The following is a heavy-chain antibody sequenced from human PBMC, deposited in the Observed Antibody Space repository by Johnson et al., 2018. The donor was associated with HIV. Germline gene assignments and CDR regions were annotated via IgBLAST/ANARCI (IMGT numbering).Heavy chain of an antibody. D-gene: IGHD2-15*01. CDR1: GFTVSSNY. Sequence: VQLVESGGGLVQPGGSLRLSCAASGFTVSSNYMSWVRQAPGQGLEWVSVIYSDGTTYYADSVKGRFTISRDNSKNTLYLQMNSLRAEDTAVYYCARGAHEVVVVAATSAFDIWGQGTMVTVSS. J-gene: IGHJ3*02. CDR2: IYSDGTT. CDR3: ARGAHEVVVVAATSAFDI. V-gene: IGHV3-66*02.